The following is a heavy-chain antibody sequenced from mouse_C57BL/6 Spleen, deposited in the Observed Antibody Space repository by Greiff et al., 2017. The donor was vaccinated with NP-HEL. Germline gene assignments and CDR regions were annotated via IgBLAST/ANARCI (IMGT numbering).Heavy chain of an antibody. CDR2: IYPGSGST. J-gene: IGHJ3*01. D-gene: IGHD2-3*01. Sequence: VQLQQSGAELVKPGASVKMSCKASGYTFTSYWITWVKQRPGQGLEWIGDIYPGSGSTNYNEKFKSKATLTVDTSSSTAYMQLSSLTSEDSAVYYCARGAYDGYPWFAYWGQGTLVTVSA. V-gene: IGHV1-55*01. CDR1: GYTFTSYW. CDR3: ARGAYDGYPWFAY.